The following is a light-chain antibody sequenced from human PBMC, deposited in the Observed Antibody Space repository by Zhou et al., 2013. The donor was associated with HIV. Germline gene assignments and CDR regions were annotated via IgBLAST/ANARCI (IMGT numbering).Light chain of an antibody. CDR3: QQANSFPWT. CDR1: QTISSY. V-gene: IGKV1-39*01. J-gene: IGKJ1*01. CDR2: AAS. Sequence: DIQMTQSPSSLSASVGDRVTIACRASQTISSYLNWYQQEPGKAPKLLIYAASSLQSGVPSRFSGSGSGTDFTLTISSLQPEDFATYYCQQANSFPWTFGQGTKVEIK.